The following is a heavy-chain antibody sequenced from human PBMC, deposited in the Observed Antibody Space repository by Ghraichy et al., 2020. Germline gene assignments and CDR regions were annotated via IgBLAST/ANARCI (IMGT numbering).Heavy chain of an antibody. V-gene: IGHV1-8*01. CDR3: AKGPRGWNVDSGMDV. J-gene: IGHJ6*02. D-gene: IGHD1-1*01. Sequence: ASVKVSCKASGYTFSTPDIHWVREAPGQGLEWMGWLNPKNGNTGYAPKFQDRITMTTDTSINSAYMEVSSLTSEDTAVYYCAKGPRGWNVDSGMDVWGQGTTVTVSS. CDR1: GYTFSTPD. CDR2: LNPKNGNT.